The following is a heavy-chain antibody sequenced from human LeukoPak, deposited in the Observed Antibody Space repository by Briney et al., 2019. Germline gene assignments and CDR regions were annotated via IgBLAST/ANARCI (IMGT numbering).Heavy chain of an antibody. J-gene: IGHJ6*02. CDR2: ISGSGGST. Sequence: GGSLRLSCAASGFTFSSYAMTWVRQAPGKGLEWVSSISGSGGSTFYADSVKGRFTISRDNFKNTLYLQMNSLRAEDTAVYYCARLRSLYGMDVWGQGTTVTVSS. V-gene: IGHV3-23*01. D-gene: IGHD3-3*01. CDR1: GFTFSSYA. CDR3: ARLRSLYGMDV.